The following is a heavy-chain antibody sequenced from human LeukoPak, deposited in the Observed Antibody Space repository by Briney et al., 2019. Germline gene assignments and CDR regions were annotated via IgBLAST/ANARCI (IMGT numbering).Heavy chain of an antibody. J-gene: IGHJ4*02. V-gene: IGHV3-48*03. D-gene: IGHD3-9*01. CDR3: ARIPTPVLRYFDWSSMDY. CDR1: GFTFCSYE. CDR2: ISSSGSTI. Sequence: GGSLRLSCAASGFTFCSYEMNWVRQAPGKGLEWVSYISSSGSTIYYADSVKGRFTISRDNAKNSLYLQMNSLRAEDTAVYYCARIPTPVLRYFDWSSMDYWGQGTLVTVSS.